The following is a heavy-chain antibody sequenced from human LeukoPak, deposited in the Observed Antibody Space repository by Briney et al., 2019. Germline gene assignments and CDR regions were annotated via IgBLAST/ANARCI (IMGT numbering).Heavy chain of an antibody. V-gene: IGHV3-7*01. J-gene: IGHJ4*02. CDR2: IKQDGSEK. D-gene: IGHD3-10*01. CDR1: GFTFSSYW. CDR3: APSRGGYYFDY. Sequence: QPGGSLRLSCAASGFTFSSYWMSWVRQAPGKGLEWVANIKQDGSEKYYVDSVKGRFTISRDNAKNSLYLQMNSLRAEDTAVYYCAPSRGGYYFDYWGQGTLVTVSS.